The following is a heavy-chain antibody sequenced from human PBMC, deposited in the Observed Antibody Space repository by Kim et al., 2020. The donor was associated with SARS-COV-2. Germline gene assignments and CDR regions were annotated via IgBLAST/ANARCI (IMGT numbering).Heavy chain of an antibody. D-gene: IGHD4-4*01. CDR3: AKTVSDFDY. V-gene: IGHV3-30*02. Sequence: SNKYYADSVKRRFTISRDNSKTTLYLQMNSLRAEDTAVYYCAKTVSDFDYWGQGTLVTVSS. CDR2: SNK. J-gene: IGHJ4*02.